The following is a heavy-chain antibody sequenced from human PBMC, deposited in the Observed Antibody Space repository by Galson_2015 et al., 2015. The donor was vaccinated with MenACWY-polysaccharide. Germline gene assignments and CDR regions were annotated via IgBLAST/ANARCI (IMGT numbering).Heavy chain of an antibody. D-gene: IGHD1-26*01. CDR3: ARVEKYSGSYYILH. CDR2: IYHSGST. J-gene: IGHJ4*02. Sequence: ETLSLTCAVSGYSISSGYYWGWIRPPPGKGLEWIGSIYHSGSTCYNPSLKSRVTISVDTSKNQFSLKLSSVTAADTAVYYCARVEKYSGSYYILHWGQGTLVTVSS. V-gene: IGHV4-38-2*01. CDR1: GYSISSGYY.